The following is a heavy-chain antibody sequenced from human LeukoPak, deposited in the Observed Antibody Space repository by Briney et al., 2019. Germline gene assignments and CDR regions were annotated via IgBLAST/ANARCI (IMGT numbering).Heavy chain of an antibody. CDR3: AREDPQTTVPEGMDV. J-gene: IGHJ6*02. Sequence: SETLSLTCTVSGGSINYYYWSWIRQSPGKGLEWIVYIYYSGTTNYNPSLKSRVTISVDTSKNQFSLQLRSVTAADTAVYYCAREDPQTTVPEGMDVWGQGTTVTVSS. CDR1: GGSINYYY. D-gene: IGHD4-17*01. CDR2: IYYSGTT. V-gene: IGHV4-59*01.